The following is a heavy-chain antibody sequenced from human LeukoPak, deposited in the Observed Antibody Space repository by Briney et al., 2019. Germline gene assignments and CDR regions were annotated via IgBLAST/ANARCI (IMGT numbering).Heavy chain of an antibody. CDR1: GYTFTSYG. J-gene: IGHJ4*02. V-gene: IGHV1-18*01. D-gene: IGHD6-13*01. CDR3: ARDKYSSSWYPYFDC. CDR2: ISAYNGNT. Sequence: ASVKVSCKASGYTFTSYGISSVRPAPGQGLEWMGRISAYNGNTNYAQNLQGRGTMTTDTSTSTAYMELRSMRSDDAAVYYCARDKYSSSWYPYFDCWGQGTLVTVSS.